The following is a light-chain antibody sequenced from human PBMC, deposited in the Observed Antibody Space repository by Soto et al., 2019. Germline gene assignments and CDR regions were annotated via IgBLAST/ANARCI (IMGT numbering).Light chain of an antibody. V-gene: IGKV1-39*01. CDR1: QSISKY. J-gene: IGKJ4*01. CDR3: QQSHSKPLT. CDR2: AAS. Sequence: DIQMTQSPSSLSASVGDRVTITCRASQSISKYVIWYQHKPGKAPTVLIHAASSLQSGVPSRFSGSGSGTDFFLTISSLQPEDFAVYYCQQSHSKPLTFGGGTKVDIK.